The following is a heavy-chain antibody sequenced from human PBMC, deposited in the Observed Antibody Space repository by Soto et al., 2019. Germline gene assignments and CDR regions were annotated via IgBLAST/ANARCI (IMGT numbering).Heavy chain of an antibody. Sequence: PGGSLRLSCVASGFTFYSYAMNWVRQAPGKGLEWVSTISGSGANTYYADSVKGRFTISRDNSKNTLYLQMNSLRAEDTAVYYCAKDTQLWASHYYYYYGMDVWGQGTTVTVSS. CDR1: GFTFYSYA. J-gene: IGHJ6*02. V-gene: IGHV3-23*01. CDR2: ISGSGANT. D-gene: IGHD5-18*01. CDR3: AKDTQLWASHYYYYYGMDV.